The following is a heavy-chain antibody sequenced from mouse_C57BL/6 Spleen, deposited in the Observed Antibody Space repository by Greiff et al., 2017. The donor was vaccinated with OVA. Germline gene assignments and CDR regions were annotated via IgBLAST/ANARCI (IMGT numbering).Heavy chain of an antibody. V-gene: IGHV5-17*01. J-gene: IGHJ1*03. D-gene: IGHD1-1*01. Sequence: EVQLVESGGGLVKPGGSLKLSCAASGFTFSDYGMHWVRQAPEKGLEWVAYISSGSSTIYYADTVKGRFTISRDNAKNTLFLQMTSLRSEDTAMYYCARPGYGSSYDWYFDVWGTGTTVTVSS. CDR2: ISSGSSTI. CDR1: GFTFSDYG. CDR3: ARPGYGSSYDWYFDV.